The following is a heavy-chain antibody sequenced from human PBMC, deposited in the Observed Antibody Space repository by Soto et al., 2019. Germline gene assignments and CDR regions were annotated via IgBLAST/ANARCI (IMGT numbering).Heavy chain of an antibody. CDR1: GYTFTCYD. Sequence: QVQLVQSGAEVKKPGASVKVSCKASGYTFTCYDINWVRQATGQGLEWMGWMNPNSGNTGYAQKFQGRVTMTRNTSISTAYMELSSLRSEDTAVYYCARSSSGWYVYYYYGMDVWGQGTTVTVSS. CDR3: ARSSSGWYVYYYYGMDV. J-gene: IGHJ6*02. V-gene: IGHV1-8*01. D-gene: IGHD6-19*01. CDR2: MNPNSGNT.